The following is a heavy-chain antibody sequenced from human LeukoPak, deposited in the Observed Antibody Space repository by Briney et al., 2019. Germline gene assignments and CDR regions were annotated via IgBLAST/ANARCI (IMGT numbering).Heavy chain of an antibody. Sequence: GGSLRLSCAASGFMFSNYDMHWVRQVYGKDLEWVSSIGSAGDTYYPGSVKGRFTISRENAKNSLSLEMNSLGVEDTALYYCARKGCSGGSCYDDAFDIWGQGTMVTVSS. V-gene: IGHV3-13*01. CDR3: ARKGCSGGSCYDDAFDI. CDR2: IGSAGDT. J-gene: IGHJ3*02. CDR1: GFMFSNYD. D-gene: IGHD2-15*01.